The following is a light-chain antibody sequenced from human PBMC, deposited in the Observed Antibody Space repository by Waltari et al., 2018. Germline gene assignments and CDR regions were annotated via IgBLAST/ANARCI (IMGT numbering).Light chain of an antibody. CDR2: GNN. J-gene: IGLJ3*02. CDR1: NSNIGPGFD. CDR3: QSYDSSLGAFWV. Sequence: HSFLPHPPSVSGAPGQRFTFSCPGTNSNIGPGFDFPWYQQRPGAAPKLLISGNNNRPSGVPDRFSGSRSDTSASLAITGLQAEDEADYYCQSYDSSLGAFWVFGGGTKVTVL. V-gene: IGLV1-40*01.